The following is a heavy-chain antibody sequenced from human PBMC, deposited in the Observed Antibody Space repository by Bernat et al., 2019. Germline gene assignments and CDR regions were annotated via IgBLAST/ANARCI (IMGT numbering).Heavy chain of an antibody. V-gene: IGHV2-26*01. D-gene: IGHD6-13*01. CDR2: IFSNDEK. J-gene: IGHJ2*01. CDR3: AREWYSSSWYYWYFDL. Sequence: QVTLKESGPVLVKPTETLTLTCTVSGFSLSNARMGVSWIRQPPGKALEWLAHIFSNDEKSYSTSLKSRLTISKDTSKSQVVITMTNMDPVDTATYYCAREWYSSSWYYWYFDLWGRGTLVTVSS. CDR1: GFSLSNARMG.